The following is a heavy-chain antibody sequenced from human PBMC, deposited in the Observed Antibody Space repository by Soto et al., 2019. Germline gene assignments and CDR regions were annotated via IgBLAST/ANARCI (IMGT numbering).Heavy chain of an antibody. D-gene: IGHD6-19*01. CDR1: GFTFSYYY. Sequence: GGSRRLSWAASGFTFSYYYMSWIRQAPGKGLEWVSYISTSTSYTNYADSVNGRFTISRDNAKNSLYLHMNSLRAEDTAVYYCARVGAQWLEFDYWGQGTLVTVS. CDR2: ISTSTSYT. J-gene: IGHJ4*02. CDR3: ARVGAQWLEFDY. V-gene: IGHV3-11*06.